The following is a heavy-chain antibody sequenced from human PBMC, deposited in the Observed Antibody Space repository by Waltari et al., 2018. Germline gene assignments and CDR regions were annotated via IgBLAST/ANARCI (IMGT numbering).Heavy chain of an antibody. CDR3: ARVRVAGVEDDY. CDR2: ISSSGSFS. Sequence: EVQLVESGGGLVQPGGSLRLSCVASRFTLSSYEMNWVRQAPGKGLEWVSYISSSGSFSDYTDSGKGRFTISRDNAKNSLYLQMNSLGAEDTAVYYCARVRVAGVEDDYWGQGTLVTVSS. V-gene: IGHV3-48*03. J-gene: IGHJ4*02. CDR1: RFTLSSYE. D-gene: IGHD6-19*01.